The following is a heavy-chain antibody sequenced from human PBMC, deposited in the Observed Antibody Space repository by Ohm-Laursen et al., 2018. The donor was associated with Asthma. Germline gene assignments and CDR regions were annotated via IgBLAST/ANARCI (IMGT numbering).Heavy chain of an antibody. Sequence: SLRLSCAASGFTFSDYYMSWIRQAPGKGLEWVSYISSSGSTIYYADSVKGRFTISRDNSKNTLYLQMNSLRAEDTAVYYCATLYCSGGSCLSQYYGMDVWGQGTTVTVSS. CDR3: ATLYCSGGSCLSQYYGMDV. CDR1: GFTFSDYY. J-gene: IGHJ6*02. CDR2: ISSSGSTI. V-gene: IGHV3-11*04. D-gene: IGHD2-15*01.